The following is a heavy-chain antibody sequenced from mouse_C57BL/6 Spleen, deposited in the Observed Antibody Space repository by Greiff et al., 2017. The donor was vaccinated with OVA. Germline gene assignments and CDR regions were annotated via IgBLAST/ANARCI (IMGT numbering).Heavy chain of an antibody. J-gene: IGHJ4*01. V-gene: IGHV1-61*01. CDR3: ARRRDYAMDY. Sequence: VQLQQPGAGLVRPGSSVKLSCKASGYTFTSYWMDWVKQRPGQGLEWIGNIYPSDSETHYNQKFKDKATLTVDKSSSTAYMQLSSLTSEDSAVYYCARRRDYAMDYWGQGTSVTVSS. CDR2: IYPSDSET. CDR1: GYTFTSYW.